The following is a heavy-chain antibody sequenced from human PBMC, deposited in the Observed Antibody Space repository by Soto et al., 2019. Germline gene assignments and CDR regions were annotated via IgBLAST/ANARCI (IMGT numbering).Heavy chain of an antibody. CDR2: ISSSGSTI. D-gene: IGHD4-4*01. CDR1: GFTFSDYY. CDR3: AGPDYSDYYYYGMDV. Sequence: PGGSLRLSCEASGFTFSDYYMNWIRQAPGKGLEWLSYISSSGSTIYYADSVKGRFTISRDNAKNSLHLQMNSLRAEDTAVYYCAGPDYSDYYYYGMDVWGQGTTVTVSS. V-gene: IGHV3-11*01. J-gene: IGHJ6*02.